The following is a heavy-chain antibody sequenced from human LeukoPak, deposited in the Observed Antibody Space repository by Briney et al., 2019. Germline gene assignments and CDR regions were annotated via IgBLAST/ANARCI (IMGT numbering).Heavy chain of an antibody. CDR3: ASLRYGSGSYYNDY. CDR2: ISYDASYK. J-gene: IGHJ4*02. D-gene: IGHD3-10*01. Sequence: GGSLRLSCAASGFTFRSYGMVWVRQTPGQGLEWVAIISYDASYKYHADSVKGRFTISRDNSKNTLYLQMNSLRAEDTAVYYCASLRYGSGSYYNDYWGQGTLVTVSS. V-gene: IGHV3-30*03. CDR1: GFTFRSYG.